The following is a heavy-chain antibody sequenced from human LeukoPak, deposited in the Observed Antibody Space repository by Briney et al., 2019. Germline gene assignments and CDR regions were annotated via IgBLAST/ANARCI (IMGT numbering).Heavy chain of an antibody. Sequence: ETLSLTCTVSGYSISSGYYLSWVRQAPGKGLEWVSLIYSGGSTYYSDSVKGRFTISRDSSENTVYLQMNSLRAEDTAVYYCARDRYSSGWYDYWGQGTVVIVSS. CDR2: IYSGGST. CDR3: ARDRYSSGWYDY. CDR1: GYSISSGYY. D-gene: IGHD6-19*01. J-gene: IGHJ4*02. V-gene: IGHV3-66*01.